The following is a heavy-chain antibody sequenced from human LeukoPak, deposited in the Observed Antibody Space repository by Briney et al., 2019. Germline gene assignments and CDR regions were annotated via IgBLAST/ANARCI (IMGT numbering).Heavy chain of an antibody. CDR3: ARELAGHYYGSGSSFDY. CDR1: GFTFSNYR. J-gene: IGHJ4*02. D-gene: IGHD3-10*01. Sequence: GGSLRLSCAASGFTFSNYRMTWVRQAPGKGLEWVSYISSSSGGTMYYADSVKGRFTISRDNAKNSLYLQMNSLRAEDTAVYYCARELAGHYYGSGSSFDYWGQGTLVTVSS. V-gene: IGHV3-48*04. CDR2: ISSSSGGTM.